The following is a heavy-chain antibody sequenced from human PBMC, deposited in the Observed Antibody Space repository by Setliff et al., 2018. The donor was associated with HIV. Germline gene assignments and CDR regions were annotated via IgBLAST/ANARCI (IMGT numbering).Heavy chain of an antibody. J-gene: IGHJ4*02. CDR3: ATRLYPYDTGRQYNDLGHFES. D-gene: IGHD1-1*01. V-gene: IGHV1-69*10. Sequence: SVKVSCKASGGTLSSYAVSWVRQAPGQGLEWMGGIIPILDVTTSAQKFQGRLTITADKSTSTAYMELSSLRSEDTAVYYCATRLYPYDTGRQYNDLGHFESWGQGTLVTVSS. CDR2: IIPILDVT. CDR1: GGTLSSYA.